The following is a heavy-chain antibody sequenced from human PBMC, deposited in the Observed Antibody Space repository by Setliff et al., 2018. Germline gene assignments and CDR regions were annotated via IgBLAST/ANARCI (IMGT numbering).Heavy chain of an antibody. CDR1: GYTFTNHY. D-gene: IGHD2-2*01. J-gene: IGHJ4*02. Sequence: ASVKVSCKASGYTFTNHYMHWVRQAPGQGLEWMGMINPGGGSTTYAQKFQGRVTMTRDTSTNTVYMELSSLRSEDTAVYYCARGGSPDCSTAGCRYGDYVYWGQGTQVTVSS. CDR3: ARGGSPDCSTAGCRYGDYVY. V-gene: IGHV1-46*03. CDR2: INPGGGST.